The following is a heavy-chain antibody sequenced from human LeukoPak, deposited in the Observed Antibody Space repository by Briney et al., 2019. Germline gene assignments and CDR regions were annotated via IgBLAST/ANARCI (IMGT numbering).Heavy chain of an antibody. V-gene: IGHV3-33*01. CDR3: ARSSGYSYGPSFDY. Sequence: GGSLRLSCAASGFNFGIYGMHWVRQAPGKGLEWVAVMWDDGTNENYVDSVKGRFTISRDNGKKTLYLQMNSLRAEDTAVYYCARSSGYSYGPSFDYWGQGTLVTVSS. D-gene: IGHD5-18*01. CDR2: MWDDGTNE. J-gene: IGHJ4*02. CDR1: GFNFGIYG.